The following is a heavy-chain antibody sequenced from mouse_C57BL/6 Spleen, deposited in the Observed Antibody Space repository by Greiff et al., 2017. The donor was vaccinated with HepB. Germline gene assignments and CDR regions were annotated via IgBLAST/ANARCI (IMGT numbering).Heavy chain of an antibody. J-gene: IGHJ3*01. CDR1: GYTFTDYY. CDR2: INPNNGGT. CDR3: ALTPFAY. V-gene: IGHV1-26*01. Sequence: EVQLQQSGPELVKPGASVKISCKASGYTFTDYYMNWVKQSHGKSLEWIGDINPNNGGTSYNQKFKGKATLTVDKSSSTAYMELRSLTSEDSAVYYCALTPFAYWGQGTLVTVSA.